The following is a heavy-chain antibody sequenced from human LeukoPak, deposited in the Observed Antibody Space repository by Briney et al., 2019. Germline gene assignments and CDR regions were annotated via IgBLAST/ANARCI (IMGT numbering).Heavy chain of an antibody. D-gene: IGHD2-21*02. CDR3: ARIYCGGDCYSGEWAFDY. Sequence: PGGSLRLSCTVSGFTVSSNSMSWVRQAPGKGLEWVANIKQDGSEKYYVDSVKGRFSISRDNAKNSLSLQINSLRAEDTAVYYCARIYCGGDCYSGEWAFDYWGQGTLVTVSS. CDR1: GFTVSSNS. J-gene: IGHJ4*02. V-gene: IGHV3-7*01. CDR2: IKQDGSEK.